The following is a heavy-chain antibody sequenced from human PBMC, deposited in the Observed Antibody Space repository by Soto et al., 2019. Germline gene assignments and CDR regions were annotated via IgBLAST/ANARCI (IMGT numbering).Heavy chain of an antibody. Sequence: QVQLVQSGAEVKKPGASVKVSCKASGYTFTGYGITWVRQAPGQGLQWMGWINSYNGVTNNAHSFQGRVSMTTDTSTSTAYLELSSLRSDDTAVYYCARDRYNRGSFDYWGQGSLVTVSS. D-gene: IGHD1-1*01. CDR3: ARDRYNRGSFDY. CDR2: INSYNGVT. J-gene: IGHJ4*02. V-gene: IGHV1-18*01. CDR1: GYTFTGYG.